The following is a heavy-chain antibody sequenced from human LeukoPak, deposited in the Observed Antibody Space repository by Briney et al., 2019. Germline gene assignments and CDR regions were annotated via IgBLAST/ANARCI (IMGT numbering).Heavy chain of an antibody. CDR3: AKGGAVSSKSITMIRGTRRYFYYMDV. Sequence: GGTLRLSCAASGFTFSSYGMSWVRQAPGKGLEWVSALSESGGSTFYADSVKGRFTISRDNSKNTLYLQMNRLRAEDTAVYYCAKGGAVSSKSITMIRGTRRYFYYMDVWGKGTTVTISS. J-gene: IGHJ6*03. D-gene: IGHD3-10*01. CDR1: GFTFSSYG. V-gene: IGHV3-23*01. CDR2: LSESGGST.